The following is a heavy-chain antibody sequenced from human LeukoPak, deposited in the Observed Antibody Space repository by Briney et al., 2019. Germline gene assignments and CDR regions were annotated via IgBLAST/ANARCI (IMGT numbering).Heavy chain of an antibody. CDR3: ARDFYYGSGSN. V-gene: IGHV1-2*06. CDR2: INPNSGGT. Sequence: ASVKVSCKASGYTFTGYYMHWVRQAPGQGLEWMGRINPNSGGTNYAQKFQGRVTMTRDTSISTAYMELSRLRSDDTAVYYCARDFYYGSGSNWDQGTLVTVSS. CDR1: GYTFTGYY. D-gene: IGHD3-10*01. J-gene: IGHJ4*02.